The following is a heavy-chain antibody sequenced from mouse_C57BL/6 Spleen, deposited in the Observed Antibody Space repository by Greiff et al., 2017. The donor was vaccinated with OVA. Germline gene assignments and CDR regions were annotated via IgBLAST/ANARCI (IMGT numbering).Heavy chain of an antibody. V-gene: IGHV1-82*01. CDR1: GYAFSSSW. J-gene: IGHJ2*01. Sequence: LQESGPELVKPGASVKISCKASGYAFSSSWMNWVKQRPGKGLEWIGRIYPGDGDTNYNGKFKGKATLTADKSSSTAYMQLSSLTSEDSAVYFCARPYSNYFYYFDYWGQGTTLTVSS. D-gene: IGHD2-5*01. CDR2: IYPGDGDT. CDR3: ARPYSNYFYYFDY.